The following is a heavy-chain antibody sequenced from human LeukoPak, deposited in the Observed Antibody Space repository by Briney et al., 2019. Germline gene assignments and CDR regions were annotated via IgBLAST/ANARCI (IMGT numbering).Heavy chain of an antibody. J-gene: IGHJ3*02. CDR3: ATRYYGSGSGWAFDI. Sequence: GASVKVSCKVSGYTLTELSMHWVRQAPGKGLEWMGGFDPEDGETIYAQKFQGRVTMTEDTSTDTAYMELSSLSSEDTAVYYCATRYYGSGSGWAFDIWGQGTMVTVSS. CDR1: GYTLTELS. V-gene: IGHV1-24*01. CDR2: FDPEDGET. D-gene: IGHD3-10*01.